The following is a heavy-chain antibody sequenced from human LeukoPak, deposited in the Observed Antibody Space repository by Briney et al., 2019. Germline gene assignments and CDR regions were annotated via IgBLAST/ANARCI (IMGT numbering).Heavy chain of an antibody. J-gene: IGHJ4*02. CDR1: GGSISRYY. V-gene: IGHV4-59*01. CDR2: IYYSGST. CDR3: AKDPSSGCGGDCYYFDY. Sequence: SSETLSLTCTVSGGSISRYYWSWIRQPPGKGLEWIGYIYYSGSTNYNPSLKSRVTISVDTSKNQFSLKLSSVTAADTAVYYCAKDPSSGCGGDCYYFDYWGQGTLVTVSS. D-gene: IGHD2-21*01.